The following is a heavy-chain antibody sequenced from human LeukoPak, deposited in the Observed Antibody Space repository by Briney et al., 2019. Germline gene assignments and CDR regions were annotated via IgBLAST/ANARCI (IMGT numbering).Heavy chain of an antibody. V-gene: IGHV3-33*01. J-gene: IGHJ6*02. Sequence: PGGSLRLSCAASGFTFSSYGMHWARQAPGKGLEWVAVIWYDGSNKYYADSVKGRFTISRDNSKNTLYLQMNSLRAEDTAVYYCARDHFKLELQDYYYGMDVWGQGTTVTVSS. CDR3: ARDHFKLELQDYYYGMDV. CDR2: IWYDGSNK. CDR1: GFTFSSYG. D-gene: IGHD1-7*01.